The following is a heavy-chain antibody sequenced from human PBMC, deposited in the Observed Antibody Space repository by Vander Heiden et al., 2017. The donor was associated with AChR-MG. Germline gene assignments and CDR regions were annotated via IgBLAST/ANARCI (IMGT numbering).Heavy chain of an antibody. V-gene: IGHV3-21*06. CDR3: ARAPGYNWNDELAFDY. J-gene: IGHJ4*02. D-gene: IGHD1-20*01. CDR1: AFTFSTYT. CDR2: ISSSSTYI. Sequence: EVQLAESGGGLVKSGGSLRPAFAPSAFTFSTYTMNWVRQAPGKGLGWVLSISSSSTYIYFADSVKGRFTISRDNAENSRYLKMNSLRAEETAVYYCARAPGYNWNDELAFDYWGQGTLVAVSS.